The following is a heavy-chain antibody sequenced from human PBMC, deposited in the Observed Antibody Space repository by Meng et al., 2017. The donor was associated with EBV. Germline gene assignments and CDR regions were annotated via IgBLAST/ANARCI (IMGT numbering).Heavy chain of an antibody. V-gene: IGHV1-69*06. J-gene: IGHJ4*02. CDR1: GGTFSSYA. CDR2: IIPIFGTA. D-gene: IGHD3-16*02. CDR3: ARVATYDYIWGSYRYNYFDY. Sequence: QVQLVQAGAGGKKPWPSVKVSCKASGGTFSSYAISWVRQAPGQGLEWMGGIIPIFGTANYAQKFQGRVTITADKSTSTAYMELSSLRSEDTAVYYCARVATYDYIWGSYRYNYFDYWGQGTLVTVSS.